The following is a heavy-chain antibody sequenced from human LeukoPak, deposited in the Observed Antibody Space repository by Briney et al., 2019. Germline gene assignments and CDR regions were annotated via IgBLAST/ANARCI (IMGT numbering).Heavy chain of an antibody. D-gene: IGHD3-10*01. CDR3: ARLYGSGKNCFLS. J-gene: IGHJ5*02. CDR2: IYYSGSA. V-gene: IGHV4-31*03. CDR1: GASIGNDNYY. Sequence: PSETLSLTCTVYGASIGNDNYYWSWIRQHPGEGLEWIGYIYYSGSAYFNPSLKSRLTLSVDTSKRQFSLNLNSVTAADTAVYYCARLYGSGKNCFLSWGQGTLVTVSS.